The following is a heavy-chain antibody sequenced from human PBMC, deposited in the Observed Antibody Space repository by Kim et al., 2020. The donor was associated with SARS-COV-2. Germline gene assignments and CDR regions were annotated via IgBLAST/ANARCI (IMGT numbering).Heavy chain of an antibody. J-gene: IGHJ3*02. D-gene: IGHD3-9*01. CDR2: IIPIFGTA. CDR1: GGTFSSYA. Sequence: SVKVSCKASGGTFSSYAISWVRQAPGQGLEWMGGIIPIFGTANYAQKFQGRVTITADESTSTAYMELSSLRSEDMAVYYCARAMAPPRAWRFDWLLHDAFDIWGQGTMVTVSS. CDR3: ARAMAPPRAWRFDWLLHDAFDI. V-gene: IGHV1-69*13.